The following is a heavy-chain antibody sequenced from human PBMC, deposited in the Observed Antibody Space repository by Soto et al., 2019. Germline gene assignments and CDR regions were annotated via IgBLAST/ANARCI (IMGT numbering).Heavy chain of an antibody. J-gene: IGHJ4*02. CDR2: IYYSGST. Sequence: PSETLSLTCTVSGGSISSSSYYWGWIRQPPGKGLEWIGSIYYSGSTYYNPSLKSRVTISVDTSKNQFSLKLSSVTAADTAVYYCARLGWLQSDDYWGQGTLVTVSS. D-gene: IGHD5-12*01. CDR3: ARLGWLQSDDY. V-gene: IGHV4-39*01. CDR1: GGSISSSSYY.